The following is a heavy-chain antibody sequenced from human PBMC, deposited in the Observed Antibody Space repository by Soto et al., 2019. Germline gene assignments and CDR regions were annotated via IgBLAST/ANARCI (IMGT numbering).Heavy chain of an antibody. V-gene: IGHV3-72*01. D-gene: IGHD2-2*03. CDR3: ARGGYCSSTSCYSDYYGMDV. CDR2: TRNKANSYTT. J-gene: IGHJ6*02. Sequence: EVQLVESGGGLVQPGGSLRLSCAASGFTFSDHYMDWVRQAPGKGLEWVGRTRNKANSYTTEYAASVRGRFTISRDDSNSSLYLQMNSLQTEDTAVYYCARGGYCSSTSCYSDYYGMDVWGQGTTVTVSS. CDR1: GFTFSDHY.